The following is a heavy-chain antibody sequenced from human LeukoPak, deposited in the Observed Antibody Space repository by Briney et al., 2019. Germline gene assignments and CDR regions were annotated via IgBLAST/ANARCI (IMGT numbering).Heavy chain of an antibody. Sequence: GASVKVSCKASGYTFTSYGISWVRQAPGQGLEWMGWISAYNGNTNYAQKLQGRVTMTTDTSTSTAYMELRSLRSDDTAVYYCAIRSRGRVGANYFDYWGQGTLVTVSS. V-gene: IGHV1-18*01. CDR1: GYTFTSYG. CDR2: ISAYNGNT. J-gene: IGHJ4*02. D-gene: IGHD1-26*01. CDR3: AIRSRGRVGANYFDY.